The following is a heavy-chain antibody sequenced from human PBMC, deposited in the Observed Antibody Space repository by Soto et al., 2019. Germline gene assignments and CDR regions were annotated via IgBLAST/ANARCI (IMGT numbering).Heavy chain of an antibody. CDR1: GFTFSSYW. CDR2: IKQDGSEK. D-gene: IGHD3-3*01. Sequence: GGSLRLSCAASGFTFSSYWMSWVRQAPGKGLEWVANIKQDGSEKYYVDSVKGRFTISRDNAKNSLYLQMNSLRAEDKAVYYCARRGATYYDFWSGLYYFDYWGQGTLVTVSS. V-gene: IGHV3-7*01. CDR3: ARRGATYYDFWSGLYYFDY. J-gene: IGHJ4*02.